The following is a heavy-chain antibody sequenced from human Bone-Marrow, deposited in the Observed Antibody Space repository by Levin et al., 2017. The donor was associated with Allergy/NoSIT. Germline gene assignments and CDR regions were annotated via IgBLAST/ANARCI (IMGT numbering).Heavy chain of an antibody. D-gene: IGHD3-16*02. Sequence: SQTLSLPCAVSGGSLPNGDYYWSWIRQSPGKGLEWIGYIYYSGSTYYNPSLKSRVLISIDTSENQFSLKLKSVTAADTAVYFCARVAYYEFVWGSFRFFDHWGQGSLVTVSS. CDR3: ARVAYYEFVWGSFRFFDH. J-gene: IGHJ4*02. CDR2: IYYSGST. CDR1: GGSLPNGDYY. V-gene: IGHV4-30-4*01.